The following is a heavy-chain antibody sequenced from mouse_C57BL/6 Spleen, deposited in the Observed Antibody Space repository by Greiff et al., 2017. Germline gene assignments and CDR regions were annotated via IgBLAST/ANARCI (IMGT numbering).Heavy chain of an antibody. V-gene: IGHV1-64*01. CDR2: IHPNSGST. Sequence: VQLQQPGAELVKPGASVKLSCKASGYTFTSYWMHWVKQRPGQGLEWIGMIHPNSGSTNYNEKFKSKATLTVDKSSSTAYMQLSSLTSEDSAVYYCARRQDYDGGAWFAYWGQGTLVTVSA. CDR1: GYTFTSYW. J-gene: IGHJ3*01. CDR3: ARRQDYDGGAWFAY. D-gene: IGHD2-4*01.